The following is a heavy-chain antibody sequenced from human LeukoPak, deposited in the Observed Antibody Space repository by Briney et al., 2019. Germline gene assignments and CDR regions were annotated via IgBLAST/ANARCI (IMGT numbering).Heavy chain of an antibody. Sequence: GGSLRLSSAHSGLSFSNYWMHWVRQAPGKGLVWVARTNLLGTTVHYADSVKGRFTISRDNAKNTLFLQMNSLRAEDTAVYYCASAYTYVRLGDHWGQGTLVTVSS. D-gene: IGHD3-16*01. CDR2: TNLLGTTV. CDR3: ASAYTYVRLGDH. V-gene: IGHV3-74*01. J-gene: IGHJ4*02. CDR1: GLSFSNYW.